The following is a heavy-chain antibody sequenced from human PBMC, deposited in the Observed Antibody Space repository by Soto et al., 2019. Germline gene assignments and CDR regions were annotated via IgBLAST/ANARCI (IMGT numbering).Heavy chain of an antibody. V-gene: IGHV4-31*03. Sequence: PSETLSLTCTVSGGSISSGGYYWSWIRQHPGKGLEWIGYIYYSGSTYHNPSLKSRVTISVDTSKNQFSLKLSSVTAADTAVYYCARGLAAGDDAFDIWGQGTMVTVSS. J-gene: IGHJ3*02. CDR3: ARGLAAGDDAFDI. CDR1: GGSISSGGYY. D-gene: IGHD6-13*01. CDR2: IYYSGST.